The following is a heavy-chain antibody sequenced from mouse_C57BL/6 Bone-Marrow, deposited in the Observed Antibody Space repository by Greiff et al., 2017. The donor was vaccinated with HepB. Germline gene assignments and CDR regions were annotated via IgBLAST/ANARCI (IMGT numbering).Heavy chain of an antibody. CDR3: ARHEEGVYYGNYDYAMDY. Sequence: VQVVESGAELVKPGASVKLSCKASGYTFTEYTIHWVKQRSGQGLEWIGWFYPGSGSIKYNEKFKDKATLTADKSSSTVYMELSRLTSEDSAVYFCARHEEGVYYGNYDYAMDYWGQGTSVTVSS. CDR2: FYPGSGSI. CDR1: GYTFTEYT. D-gene: IGHD2-1*01. V-gene: IGHV1-62-2*01. J-gene: IGHJ4*01.